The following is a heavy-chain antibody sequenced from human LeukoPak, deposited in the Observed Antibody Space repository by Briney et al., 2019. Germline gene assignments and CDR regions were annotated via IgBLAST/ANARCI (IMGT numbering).Heavy chain of an antibody. Sequence: PSETLSLTCAVHGGSFSGYYWSWIRQPPGKGLEWIGEINHSGSTNYNPSLKSRVTISVDTSKNQFSLKLSSVTAADTAVYYCARIVVPAAIRDYWGQGTLVTVSS. CDR1: GGSFSGYY. J-gene: IGHJ4*02. CDR3: ARIVVPAAIRDY. CDR2: INHSGST. D-gene: IGHD2-2*01. V-gene: IGHV4-34*01.